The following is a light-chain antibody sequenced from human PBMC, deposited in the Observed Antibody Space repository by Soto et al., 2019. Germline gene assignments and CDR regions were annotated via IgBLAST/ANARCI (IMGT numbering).Light chain of an antibody. CDR2: AAS. CDR1: QSVSSNY. Sequence: EIVLTQSPGTLSLSPWEIATLSCSASQSVSSNYLAWYQHKPGQGPRLLIYAASSRATGIPDRFSGSRSGTDFNLNISRLEPEDSALYSCQKYGSEYTFGAGIKVEIK. CDR3: QKYGSEYT. J-gene: IGKJ3*01. V-gene: IGKV3-20*01.